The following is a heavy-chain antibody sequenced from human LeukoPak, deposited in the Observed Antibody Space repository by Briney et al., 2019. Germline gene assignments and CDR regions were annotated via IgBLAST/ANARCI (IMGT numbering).Heavy chain of an antibody. D-gene: IGHD6-19*01. Sequence: GGSLRLSCAASGFTFSSCAMGWVRQAPGKGLEWVSAISGGGANTYYADSVKGRFTISRDNSKNTLYLQMNRLRAEDTALYYCAKGPLIEVAGTTWDYWGQGTLVTVSS. J-gene: IGHJ4*02. CDR1: GFTFSSCA. V-gene: IGHV3-23*01. CDR3: AKGPLIEVAGTTWDY. CDR2: ISGGGANT.